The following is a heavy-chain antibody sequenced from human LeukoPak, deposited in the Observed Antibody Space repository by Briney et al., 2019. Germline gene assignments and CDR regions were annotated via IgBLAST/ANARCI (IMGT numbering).Heavy chain of an antibody. CDR3: AKEQGPDDAFDI. J-gene: IGHJ3*02. CDR1: GFTFSSYS. Sequence: GGSLRLSCAASGFTFSSYSMIWVRQAPGKGLEWVSSISSSSSYIYYADSVKGRFTISRDNAKNSLYLQMNSLRAEDTAVYYCAKEQGPDDAFDIWGQGTMVTVSS. CDR2: ISSSSSYI. V-gene: IGHV3-21*01.